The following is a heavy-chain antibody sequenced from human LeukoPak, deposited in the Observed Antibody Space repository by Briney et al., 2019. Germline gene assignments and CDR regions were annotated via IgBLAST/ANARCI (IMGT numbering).Heavy chain of an antibody. CDR2: INPSGGST. CDR3: ATEPYYYGSGSTRATYFDY. V-gene: IGHV1-46*01. Sequence: ASVKVSCKASGYTFTSYYMHWVRQAPGQGLEWMGIINPSGGSTSYAQKFQGRVTMTRDMSTSTVYMELSSLRSEDTAVYYCATEPYYYGSGSTRATYFDYWGQGTLVTVSS. D-gene: IGHD3-10*01. J-gene: IGHJ4*02. CDR1: GYTFTSYY.